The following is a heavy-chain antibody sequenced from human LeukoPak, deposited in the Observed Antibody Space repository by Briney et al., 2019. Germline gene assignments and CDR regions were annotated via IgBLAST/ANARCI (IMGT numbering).Heavy chain of an antibody. J-gene: IGHJ6*03. D-gene: IGHD5-12*01. CDR1: GFTFSSYA. Sequence: GGSLRLSCAASGFTFSSYAMSWVRQAPGKGLEWVSAISGSGGSTYYADSVKGRFTISRDNSKNTLYVQMNSLTAEDTAVYYSAKMDDSDYDPGFYYMDVWGKGTTVTVSS. CDR2: ISGSGGST. CDR3: AKMDDSDYDPGFYYMDV. V-gene: IGHV3-23*01.